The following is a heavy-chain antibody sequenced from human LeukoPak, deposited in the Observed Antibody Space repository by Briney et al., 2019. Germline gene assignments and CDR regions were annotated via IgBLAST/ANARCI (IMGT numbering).Heavy chain of an antibody. Sequence: SETLSLTCAVYGGSFTDYYWSWIRQPPGKWLEWIGEINHSGSTNYNPSLKSRVTISVDTSKKQCSLKLRCVAAADTAVYYCARDQVVMITFGGVIEQRYYGMDVWGQGTTVTVSS. V-gene: IGHV4-34*01. D-gene: IGHD3-16*02. J-gene: IGHJ6*02. CDR3: ARDQVVMITFGGVIEQRYYGMDV. CDR1: GGSFTDYY. CDR2: INHSGST.